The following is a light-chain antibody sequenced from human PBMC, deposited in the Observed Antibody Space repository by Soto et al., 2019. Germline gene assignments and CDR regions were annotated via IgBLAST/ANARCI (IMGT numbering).Light chain of an antibody. V-gene: IGLV1-44*01. CDR1: SSDIGAYD. CDR3: AAWDDSLNGRV. Sequence: QSALTQPASVSGSPGQSITISCSGTSSDIGAYDLVSWYQQLPGTAPKLLIYYDNLRPSGVPDRISGSKSGTSASLAISGLQSDDEADYYCAAWDDSLNGRVFGTGTKVTVL. J-gene: IGLJ1*01. CDR2: YDN.